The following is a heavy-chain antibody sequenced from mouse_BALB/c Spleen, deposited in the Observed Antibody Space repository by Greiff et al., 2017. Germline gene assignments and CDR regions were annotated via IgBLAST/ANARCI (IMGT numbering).Heavy chain of an antibody. V-gene: IGHV2-9*02. CDR2: IWAGGST. D-gene: IGHD1-1*01. Sequence: VKLMESGPGLVAPSQSLSITCTVSGFSLTSYGVHWVRQPPGKGLEWLGVIWAGGSTNYNSALMSRLSISKDNSKSQVFLKMNSLQTDDTAMYYCARDRYYYGSSPDYWGQGTTLTVSS. CDR1: GFSLTSYG. CDR3: ARDRYYYGSSPDY. J-gene: IGHJ2*01.